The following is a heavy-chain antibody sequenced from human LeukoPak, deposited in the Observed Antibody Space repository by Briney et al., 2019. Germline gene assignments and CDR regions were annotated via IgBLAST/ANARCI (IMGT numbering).Heavy chain of an antibody. CDR2: INPYSGAI. CDR3: ASSVYSSSLFSGGY. V-gene: IGHV1-2*02. D-gene: IGHD6-13*01. CDR1: GFTFTHEY. J-gene: IGHJ4*02. Sequence: ASVKVSCKSSGFTFTHEYIHWVRQAPGQGLEWMGWINPYSGAINYAQKFQGRVTLTRDTSISTAYMELSRLTSGDTAVYYCASSVYSSSLFSGGYWGRGTLVTVSS.